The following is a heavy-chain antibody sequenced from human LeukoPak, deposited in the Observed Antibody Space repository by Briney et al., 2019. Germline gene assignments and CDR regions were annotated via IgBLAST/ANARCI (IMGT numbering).Heavy chain of an antibody. CDR1: GYTFTSYY. D-gene: IGHD3-10*01. J-gene: IGHJ6*02. V-gene: IGHV1-46*01. CDR3: ARSMVRGVIDYYYYGMDV. CDR2: INPSGGST. Sequence: ASVKVSCKASGYTFTSYYMHWVRQAPGQGLEWMGIINPSGGSTSYAQKFQGRVTMTRDTSTSTVYMELSSLRSEDTAVYYCARSMVRGVIDYYYYGMDVWGQGTTVTVSS.